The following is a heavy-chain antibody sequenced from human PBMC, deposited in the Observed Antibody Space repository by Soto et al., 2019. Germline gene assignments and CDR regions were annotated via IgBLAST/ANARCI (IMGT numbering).Heavy chain of an antibody. CDR2: INWNGGKT. CDR1: GFTFSSYG. V-gene: IGHV3-20*04. Sequence: PGGSLRLSCAASGFTFSSYGMHWVRQAPGKGLEWVSGINWNGGKTGHADSVKGRFTISRDNAKNSLYLQMNSLRVEDTALYSCARESVRGSGSYTSHFDFWGQGTLVTVSS. J-gene: IGHJ4*02. D-gene: IGHD3-10*01. CDR3: ARESVRGSGSYTSHFDF.